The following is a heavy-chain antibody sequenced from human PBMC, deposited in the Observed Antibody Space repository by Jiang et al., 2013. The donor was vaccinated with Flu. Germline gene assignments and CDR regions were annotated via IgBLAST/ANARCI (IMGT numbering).Heavy chain of an antibody. J-gene: IGHJ6*02. CDR1: GGSISSGDYY. CDR2: IYYSGST. D-gene: IGHD3-22*01. Sequence: GPGLVKPSQTLSLTCTVSGGSISSGDYYWSWIRQPPGKGLEWIGYIYYSGSTYYNPSLKSRVTISVGTSKNQFSLKLSSVTAADTAVYYCARAYDTVHYYGMDVWGQGDHGHRLL. CDR3: ARAYDTVHYYGMDV. V-gene: IGHV4-30-4*01.